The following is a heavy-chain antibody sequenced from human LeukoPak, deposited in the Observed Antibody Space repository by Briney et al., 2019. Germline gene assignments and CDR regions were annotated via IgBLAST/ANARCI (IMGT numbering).Heavy chain of an antibody. CDR2: IHPNSGKT. Sequence: ASVKVSCKAPRYTFRRYEINWVRQAPRQGLEWVGWIHPNSGKTGYAQKFQGRVTMTRDTSTETAFMELSSLKFDDTAIFYCARGDYGGNRYFDIWGQGTLVTVS. J-gene: IGHJ4*02. CDR1: RYTFRRYE. D-gene: IGHD4-23*01. CDR3: ARGDYGGNRYFDI. V-gene: IGHV1-8*01.